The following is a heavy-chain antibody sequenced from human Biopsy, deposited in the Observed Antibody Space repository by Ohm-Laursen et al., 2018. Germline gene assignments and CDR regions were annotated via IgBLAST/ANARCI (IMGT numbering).Heavy chain of an antibody. CDR2: INQAGTT. Sequence: GTLSLTCTVFGKTFSDYQWSWIRQPPGKGLEWIGQINQAGTTIYNPSLKSRVSISADASKYEFSLRLTSVTAADSAVYLCGNEVHGRDYWGLGAQVTASS. V-gene: IGHV4-34*08. J-gene: IGHJ4*02. CDR3: GNEVHGRDY. CDR1: GKTFSDYQ. D-gene: IGHD2-15*01.